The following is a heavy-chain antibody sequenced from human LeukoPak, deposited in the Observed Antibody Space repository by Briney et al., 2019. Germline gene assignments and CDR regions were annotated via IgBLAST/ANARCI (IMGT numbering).Heavy chain of an antibody. D-gene: IGHD2-2*01. J-gene: IGHJ6*02. CDR2: IIPIFGTA. CDR1: GGTFSSYA. V-gene: IGHV1-69*13. CDR3: ARDHGCSSTSCYYYYGMDV. Sequence: SVKASCKASGGTFSSYAISWVRQAPGQGLEWMGGIIPIFGTANYAQKFQGRVTITADESTSTAYMELSSLRSEDTAVYYCARDHGCSSTSCYYYYGMDVWGQGTTVTVSS.